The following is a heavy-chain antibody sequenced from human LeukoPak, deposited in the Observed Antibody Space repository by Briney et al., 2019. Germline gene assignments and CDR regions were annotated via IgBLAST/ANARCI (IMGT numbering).Heavy chain of an antibody. J-gene: IGHJ4*02. V-gene: IGHV4-34*01. Sequence: SETLSLTCTVSGGSISIYYWSWIRQPAGKGLEWIGEINHSGSTNYNPSLKSRVTISVDTSKNQFSLKLSSVTAADTAVYYCARDWPFNYYDSSGYYYPLDYWGQGTLVTVSS. CDR2: INHSGST. CDR3: ARDWPFNYYDSSGYYYPLDY. D-gene: IGHD3-22*01. CDR1: GGSISIYY.